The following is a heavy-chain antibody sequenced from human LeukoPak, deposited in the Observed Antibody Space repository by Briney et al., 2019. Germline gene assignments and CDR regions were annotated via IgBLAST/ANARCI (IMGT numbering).Heavy chain of an antibody. CDR1: GFTFSSYE. J-gene: IGHJ5*02. CDR2: ISSSGSTI. V-gene: IGHV3-48*03. D-gene: IGHD3-10*01. CDR3: ARYGVRGLNWFDP. Sequence: GGSLRLSCAASGFTFSSYEMNWVRQAPGKGLEWVSYISSSGSTIYYADSVKGRFTISRDNAKNSLYLQTNSLRAEDTAVYYCARYGVRGLNWFDPWGQGTLVTVSS.